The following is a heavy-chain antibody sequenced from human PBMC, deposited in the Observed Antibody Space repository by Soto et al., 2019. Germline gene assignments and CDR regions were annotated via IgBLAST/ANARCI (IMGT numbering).Heavy chain of an antibody. CDR2: IYHGGTT. CDR3: ARVHVMVVAGSTFDY. CDR1: GYSISSGSY. J-gene: IGHJ4*01. D-gene: IGHD6-19*01. Sequence: KPSETLSLTCTVSGYSISSGSYCAWIRQPPGKGPEWIASIYHGGTTFYNPSLKSRITISVDTSNNQLSLKLTSVTAADTAVYYCARVHVMVVAGSTFDYWGHGTLVTVSS. V-gene: IGHV4-38-2*02.